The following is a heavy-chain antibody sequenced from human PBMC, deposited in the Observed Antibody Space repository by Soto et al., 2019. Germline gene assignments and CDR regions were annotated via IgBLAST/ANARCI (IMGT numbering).Heavy chain of an antibody. V-gene: IGHV1-2*04. D-gene: IGHD5-18*01. J-gene: IGHJ4*02. CDR1: GYTFTGYY. Sequence: ASVKVSCKASGYTFTGYYMHWVRQAPGQGLEWMGWINPNSGGTNYAQKFQGWVTMTRDTSISTAYMELSRLRSDDTAVYYCAKFSGDGNSSGGFDYWGQGTLVTVSS. CDR2: INPNSGGT. CDR3: AKFSGDGNSSGGFDY.